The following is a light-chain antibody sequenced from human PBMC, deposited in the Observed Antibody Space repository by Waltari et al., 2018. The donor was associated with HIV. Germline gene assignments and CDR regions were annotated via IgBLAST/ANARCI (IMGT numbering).Light chain of an antibody. V-gene: IGKV4-1*01. CDR3: QQYHSTPFT. CDR1: QRVLYSSNNKND. J-gene: IGKJ3*01. CDR2: WAS. Sequence: DIVMTQSPDSLAVPLGERATINCKSTQRVLYSSNNKNDLAWYQQKPGRPPKLLIYWASTRESGVPDRFSGSGSGTDFTLAISGLQAEDVAVYYCQQYHSTPFTFGPGPKVDI.